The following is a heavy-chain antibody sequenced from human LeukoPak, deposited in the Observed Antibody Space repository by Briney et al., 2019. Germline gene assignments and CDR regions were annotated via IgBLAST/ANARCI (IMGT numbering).Heavy chain of an antibody. Sequence: ASVKVSCKASGYTFTSNAMNWVRQAPGQGLEWMGWINTNTGNPTYAQGFTGRFVFSLDTSVSTAYLQISSLKADDTAVYYCARDVAGYSGYDYGIDYWGQGTLVTVSS. D-gene: IGHD5-12*01. V-gene: IGHV7-4-1*02. J-gene: IGHJ4*02. CDR1: GYTFTSNA. CDR3: ARDVAGYSGYDYGIDY. CDR2: INTNTGNP.